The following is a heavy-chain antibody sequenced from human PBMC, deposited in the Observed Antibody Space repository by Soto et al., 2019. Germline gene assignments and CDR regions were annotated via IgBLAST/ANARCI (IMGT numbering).Heavy chain of an antibody. V-gene: IGHV3-74*01. Sequence: EMQLVESGGGLVQPGGSLRLSCAASGFTLSGHWIHWVRQAPGKGLEWVSRIDIDGRGTSYADSVKGRFTISTDNAKNTVYLQMNSLRAEDTPVYYCATVFDFWGQGTLVTVSS. CDR3: ATVFDF. D-gene: IGHD4-17*01. CDR1: GFTLSGHW. J-gene: IGHJ4*02. CDR2: IDIDGRGT.